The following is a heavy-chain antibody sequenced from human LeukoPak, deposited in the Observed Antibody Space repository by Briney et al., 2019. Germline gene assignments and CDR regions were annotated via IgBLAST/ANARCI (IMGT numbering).Heavy chain of an antibody. Sequence: PGGSLRLSCAASGFTFSSYGMHWVRQAPGKGLEWVAFIRYDGSNKYYADSVKGRFTISRDNSKNTLYLQMNSLRAEDTAVYYCAKDMSGFKGYCSSTSCPSPFDYWGQGTLVTVSS. CDR1: GFTFSSYG. CDR3: AKDMSGFKGYCSSTSCPSPFDY. CDR2: IRYDGSNK. D-gene: IGHD2-2*01. V-gene: IGHV3-30*02. J-gene: IGHJ4*02.